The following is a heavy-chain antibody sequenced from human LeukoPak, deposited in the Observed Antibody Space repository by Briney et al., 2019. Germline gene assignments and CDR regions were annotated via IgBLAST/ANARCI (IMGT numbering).Heavy chain of an antibody. D-gene: IGHD2-15*01. V-gene: IGHV4-39*01. CDR1: VGSLISSTYS. CDR3: ASPTSRSASAGYYYYYIDV. Sequence: SETLSLTCAVSVGSLISSTYSGGCIRQPPGRGLEGIGTIYYSRSTYYNPSLNSPITIFVDTSKNQFSLRLSSVTAADTAVDYCASPTSRSASAGYYYYYIDVWGKGTTVTVSS. CDR2: IYYSRST. J-gene: IGHJ6*03.